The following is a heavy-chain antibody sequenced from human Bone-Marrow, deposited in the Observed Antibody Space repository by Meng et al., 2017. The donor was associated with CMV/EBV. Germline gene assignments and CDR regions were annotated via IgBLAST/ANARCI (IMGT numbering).Heavy chain of an antibody. D-gene: IGHD3-10*01. CDR3: ARETGITMVRGIFGFDP. V-gene: IGHV1-69*04. J-gene: IGHJ5*02. CDR1: GGTFSSYT. CDR2: IIPILGIA. Sequence: SVKVSCKASGGTFSSYTISWVRQAPGQGLEWMGRIIPILGIANYAQKFQGRVTITADKSTSTAYMELSSLRSEDTAVYYCARETGITMVRGIFGFDPWGQGTLVTVSS.